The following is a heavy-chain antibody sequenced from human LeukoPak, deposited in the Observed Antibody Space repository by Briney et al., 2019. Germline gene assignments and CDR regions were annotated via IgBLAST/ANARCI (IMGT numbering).Heavy chain of an antibody. D-gene: IGHD6-19*01. Sequence: PSETLSLTCTVSGGSISSYYWSWIRQPPGKGLEWIGYIYYSGSTNYNPSLKSRVTIPVDTSKNQFSLKLSSVTAADTAVYYCARESLEYSSGWPYYFDYWGQGTLVTVSS. CDR2: IYYSGST. CDR1: GGSISSYY. V-gene: IGHV4-59*01. CDR3: ARESLEYSSGWPYYFDY. J-gene: IGHJ4*02.